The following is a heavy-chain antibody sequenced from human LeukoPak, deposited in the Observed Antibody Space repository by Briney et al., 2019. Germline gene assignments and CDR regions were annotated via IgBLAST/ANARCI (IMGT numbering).Heavy chain of an antibody. Sequence: SETLSLTCTVSGGSISSYYWSWVRQPPGKGLEWIGYIHYRGSTNYNPSLKSRVTISVDTSKNQFSLKLSSVTAADTAVYYCARVSPGTTYYYYYMDVWGKGTTVTVSS. CDR2: IHYRGST. CDR3: ARVSPGTTYYYYYMDV. V-gene: IGHV4-59*01. D-gene: IGHD1-14*01. J-gene: IGHJ6*03. CDR1: GGSISSYY.